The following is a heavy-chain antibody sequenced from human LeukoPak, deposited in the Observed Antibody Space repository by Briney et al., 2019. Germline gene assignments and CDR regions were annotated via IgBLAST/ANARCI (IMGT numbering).Heavy chain of an antibody. CDR1: GGSFSGYY. J-gene: IGHJ6*04. Sequence: PSGTLSLTCAVYGGSFSGYYWSWIRQPPGKGLEWIGEINHSGSTNYNPSLKSRVTISVDTSKNQFSLKLSSVTAADTAVYYCARERSGRYYGMDVWGKGTTVTVSS. V-gene: IGHV4-34*01. CDR3: ARERSGRYYGMDV. CDR2: INHSGST. D-gene: IGHD6-25*01.